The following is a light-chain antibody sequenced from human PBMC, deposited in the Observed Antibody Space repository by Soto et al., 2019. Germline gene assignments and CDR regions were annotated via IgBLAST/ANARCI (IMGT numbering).Light chain of an antibody. Sequence: DIQMTQSPSTLAASVGDTVTMTCRSSSKWLAWYQKKPGKDPKLLIYDVSNLERGVPPRFSVSTSGAESTLTITGLQPDDLGTYYCQHSTDFTFGQGTKVEIK. V-gene: IGKV1-5*01. CDR3: QHSTDFT. CDR1: SSSKW. J-gene: IGKJ2*01. CDR2: DVS.